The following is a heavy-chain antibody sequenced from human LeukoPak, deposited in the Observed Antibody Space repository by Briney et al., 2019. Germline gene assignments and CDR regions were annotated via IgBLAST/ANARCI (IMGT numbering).Heavy chain of an antibody. CDR2: IYHDGRT. V-gene: IGHV4-38-2*02. D-gene: IGHD4-23*01. J-gene: IGHJ6*03. Sequence: PSETLSPTCTVSGYSISIGYCWGWIRQPPGKGLEWIGTIYHDGRTYFNPSLKSRVTISVDTSKNQFSLKLSSVTAADTAVYYCASGKYYYYYYYMDVWGKGTTVTISS. CDR1: GYSISIGYC. CDR3: ASGKYYYYYYYMDV.